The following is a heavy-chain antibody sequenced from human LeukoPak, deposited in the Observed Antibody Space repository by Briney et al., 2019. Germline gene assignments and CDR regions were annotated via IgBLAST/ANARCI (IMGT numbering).Heavy chain of an antibody. Sequence: PSQTLSLTCTVSGGSISSGSYYWSWIRQPAGKGLEWIGRIYTSGSTNYNPSLKSRVTISVDTSKNQFSLKLSSATAADTAVYYCARDVRGQLNWFDPWGQGTLVTVSS. CDR3: ARDVRGQLNWFDP. J-gene: IGHJ5*02. D-gene: IGHD6-13*01. CDR2: IYTSGST. CDR1: GGSISSGSYY. V-gene: IGHV4-61*02.